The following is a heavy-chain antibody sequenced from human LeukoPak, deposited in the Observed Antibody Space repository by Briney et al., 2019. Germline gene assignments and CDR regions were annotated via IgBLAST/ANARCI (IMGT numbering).Heavy chain of an antibody. CDR2: INPNSGGT. CDR1: GYTFTGYY. J-gene: IGHJ4*02. V-gene: IGHV1-2*02. Sequence: GASVKVSCKASGYTFTGYYMHWVRQAPGQELEWMGWINPNSGGTNYAQKFQGRVTMTRDTSISTAYMELSRLRSDDTAVYYCARVLKQWLVIFDYWGQGTLVTVSS. D-gene: IGHD6-19*01. CDR3: ARVLKQWLVIFDY.